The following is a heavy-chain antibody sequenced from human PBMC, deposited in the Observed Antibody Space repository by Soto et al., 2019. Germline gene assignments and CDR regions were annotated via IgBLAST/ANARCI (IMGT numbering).Heavy chain of an antibody. V-gene: IGHV3-15*01. CDR1: GFTFSNAW. CDR3: TTDERDNWNEGWDDWFDP. J-gene: IGHJ5*02. Sequence: PGGSLRLSCAASGFTFSNAWMSWVRQAPGKGLEWVGRIKSKTDGGTTDYAAPVKGRFTISRDDSKNTLYLQMNSLKTEDTAVYYCTTDERDNWNEGWDDWFDPWGQGTLVTVSS. D-gene: IGHD1-20*01. CDR2: IKSKTDGGTT.